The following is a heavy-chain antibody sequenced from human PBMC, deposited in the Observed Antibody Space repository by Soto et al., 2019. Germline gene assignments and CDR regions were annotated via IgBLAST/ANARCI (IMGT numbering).Heavy chain of an antibody. CDR3: SITYYEVAV. J-gene: IGHJ6*01. CDR2: VSRNGINT. V-gene: IGHV3-64*01. D-gene: IGHD3-3*01. CDR1: GFSFSSYN. Sequence: EEQLVQSGGGLVQPGGSLRLSCAASGFSFSSYNLFWVRQAPGKGLEYVSAVSRNGINTYYANSVKGRFTISRDNSKNIMYPQMGTLRAEDMAVYGCSITYYEVAVWGKGTTVIVSS.